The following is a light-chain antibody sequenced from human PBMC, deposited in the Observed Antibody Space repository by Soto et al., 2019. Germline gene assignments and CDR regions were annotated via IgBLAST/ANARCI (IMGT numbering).Light chain of an antibody. CDR3: QQYGSSPWT. J-gene: IGKJ1*01. CDR1: QSITSNY. V-gene: IGKV3-20*01. CDR2: LAS. Sequence: IVLTQSPGTLSLSPGERATLSCRASQSITSNYLAWYQQKPGQAPRLLIYLASNRAAGIPDRFSGSGTGAEYTLTTDTLEPEDFAVYLLQQYGSSPWTFGEGTEEDI.